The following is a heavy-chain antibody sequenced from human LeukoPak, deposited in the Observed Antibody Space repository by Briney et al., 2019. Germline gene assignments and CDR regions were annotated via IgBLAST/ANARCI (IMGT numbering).Heavy chain of an antibody. V-gene: IGHV3-23*01. D-gene: IGHD3-22*01. CDR3: ARYHGGTYSSGPVYFDY. Sequence: GGSLRLSCAASGFTFSNYAMSWVRQAPGKGLEWVSSISNSGGSTYSADSVKGRFTISRDNSRGTLYLQMSSLRADDTAIYYCARYHGGTYSSGPVYFDYWGQGTLATVSS. CDR1: GFTFSNYA. J-gene: IGHJ4*02. CDR2: ISNSGGST.